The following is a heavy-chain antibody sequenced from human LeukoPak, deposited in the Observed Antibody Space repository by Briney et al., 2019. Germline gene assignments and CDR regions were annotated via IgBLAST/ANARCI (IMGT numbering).Heavy chain of an antibody. D-gene: IGHD3-22*01. CDR3: ARGDHDYYDSSGYYFPY. CDR2: INAGNGNT. V-gene: IGHV1-3*01. CDR1: GYTFTSYA. J-gene: IGHJ4*02. Sequence: ASVKVSCKASGYTFTSYAMHWVRQAPGQRLEWMGWINAGNGNTKYSQKFQGRVTITRDTSASTAYMELSSLRSEDTAVYYCARGDHDYYDSSGYYFPYWGQGTLVTVSS.